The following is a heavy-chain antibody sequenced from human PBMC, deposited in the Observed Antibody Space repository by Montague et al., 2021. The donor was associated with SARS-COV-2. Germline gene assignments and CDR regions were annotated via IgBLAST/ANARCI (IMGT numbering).Heavy chain of an antibody. CDR2: VSYNKGI. CDR1: GVSVNDYY. V-gene: IGHV4-59*08. D-gene: IGHD3/OR15-3a*01. CDR3: VRHQHYDGWNGPPDF. J-gene: IGHJ4*03. Sequence: SETLSLTCTVYGVSVNDYYWSWIRQPPGKGLEWVGDVSYNKGINFNPSLKSRVAISVDKSKNQFSLRLTSATAADTASYYCVRHQHYDGWNGPPDFWDQGTLVTVSS.